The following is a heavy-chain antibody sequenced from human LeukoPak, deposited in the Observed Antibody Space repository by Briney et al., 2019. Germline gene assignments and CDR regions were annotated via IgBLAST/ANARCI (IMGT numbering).Heavy chain of an antibody. V-gene: IGHV5-51*01. D-gene: IGHD6-19*01. J-gene: IGHJ4*02. CDR1: GSSFTNYL. CDR2: MYLGDSET. Sequence: GESLKISCKGSGSSFTNYLNGWVRQMPGKGLEWMAIMYLGDSETRYSPSFQGQVTISADKSISTVYLQWSSLKASDTAMYYCVRHEGSISGWPFDYWGQGTLVTVSS. CDR3: VRHEGSISGWPFDY.